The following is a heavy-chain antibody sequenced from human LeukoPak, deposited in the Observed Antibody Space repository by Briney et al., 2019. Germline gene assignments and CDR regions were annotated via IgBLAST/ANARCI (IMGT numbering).Heavy chain of an antibody. Sequence: SETLSLTCAVYGGSFSGYYWSWIRQPPGKGLEWIGEINHSGSTNYNPSLKSRVTISVDTSKNQFSLNLSSVTAADTAVFYCARHVIDYGVGDAFDIWGQGTMVTVSS. J-gene: IGHJ3*02. CDR2: INHSGST. D-gene: IGHD4-17*01. CDR3: ARHVIDYGVGDAFDI. V-gene: IGHV4-34*01. CDR1: GGSFSGYY.